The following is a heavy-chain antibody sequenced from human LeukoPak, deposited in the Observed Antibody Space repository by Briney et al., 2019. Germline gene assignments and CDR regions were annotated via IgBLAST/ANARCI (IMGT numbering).Heavy chain of an antibody. D-gene: IGHD1-26*01. CDR1: GFTFSSYA. Sequence: GGSLRLSCAASGFTFSSYAMSWVRQAPGKGLEWVSAISGSGGSTYYADSVKGWFTISRDNSKNTLYLQMNSLRAEDTAVYYCAKDELGSGSYDAFDIWGQGTMVTVSS. V-gene: IGHV3-23*01. J-gene: IGHJ3*02. CDR3: AKDELGSGSYDAFDI. CDR2: ISGSGGST.